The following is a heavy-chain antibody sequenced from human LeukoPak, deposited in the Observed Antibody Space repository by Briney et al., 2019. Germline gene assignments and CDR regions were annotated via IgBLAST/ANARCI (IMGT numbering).Heavy chain of an antibody. J-gene: IGHJ3*01. D-gene: IGHD2-15*01. CDR2: VIHSDFNKANGDVT. V-gene: IGHV4-59*01. CDR3: VRASVGSGGAFDV. CDR1: GASISKDY. Sequence: SETLSLTCTVSGASISKDYWAWIRQPPGKGLEWIGYVIHSDFNKANGDVTNYNPSLESRVTTSRDTPKNQFSLTLSSMTAADTATYYCVRASVGSGGAFDVWGQGTVVTVSS.